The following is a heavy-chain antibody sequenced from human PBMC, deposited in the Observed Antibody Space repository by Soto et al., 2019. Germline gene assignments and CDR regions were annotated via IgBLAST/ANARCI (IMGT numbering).Heavy chain of an antibody. CDR1: GFTLCDYA. CDR2: ISWNSGSI. D-gene: IGHD4-17*01. V-gene: IGHV3-9*01. CDR3: AKGLVMTTVTIGHAFDV. J-gene: IGHJ3*01. Sequence: GGALRLSCGGSGFTLCDYANHLGRPAPGKGLEWVSGISWNSGSIGYADSVKGRFTISRDNAKNSLYLQMNSLRAEDTALYYCAKGLVMTTVTIGHAFDVWGQGTMVTVSS.